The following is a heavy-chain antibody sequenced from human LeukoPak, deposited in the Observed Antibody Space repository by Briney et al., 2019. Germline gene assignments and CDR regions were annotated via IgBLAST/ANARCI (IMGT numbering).Heavy chain of an antibody. V-gene: IGHV4-34*01. CDR1: GVSFSGYY. CDR3: ARGFHVGYYDSSGPPDAFDI. Sequence: PSETLSLTCAVYGVSFSGYYWSWIRQPPGKGLEWLGEINHSGSTNYNPSLKSRVTISVDTSKNQFSLKLSSVTAADTAVYYCARGFHVGYYDSSGPPDAFDIWGQGTMVTVSS. J-gene: IGHJ3*02. CDR2: INHSGST. D-gene: IGHD3-22*01.